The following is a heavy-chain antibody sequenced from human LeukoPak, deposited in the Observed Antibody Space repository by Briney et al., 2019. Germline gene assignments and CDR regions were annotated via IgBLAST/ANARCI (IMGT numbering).Heavy chain of an antibody. CDR2: ISGSGGST. D-gene: IGHD3-10*01. J-gene: IGHJ6*02. V-gene: IGHV3-23*01. CDR1: GFTFSSYA. CDR3: AKSVVVRGPYGMDV. Sequence: GGSLRLSCAASGFTFSSYAMSWVCQAPGKGLEWVSAISGSGGSTYYADSVKGRFTISRDNSKNTLYLQMNSLRAEDTAVYYCAKSVVVRGPYGMDVWGQGTTVTVSS.